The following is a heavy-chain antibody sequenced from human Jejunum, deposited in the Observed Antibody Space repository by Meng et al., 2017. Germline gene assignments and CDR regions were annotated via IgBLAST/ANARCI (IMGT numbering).Heavy chain of an antibody. Sequence: GGSLRLSCAASGFTFDDYAMHWVRLAPGKGLEWVSLISWDGSSAYYADSVKGRFTISRDNSKNSLYLQMNSLRPEDTALYYCTKATDHYCSGGSRYFDHWGQGTLVTVSS. V-gene: IGHV3-43D*03. D-gene: IGHD2-15*01. CDR2: ISWDGSSA. J-gene: IGHJ4*02. CDR1: GFTFDDYA. CDR3: TKATDHYCSGGSRYFDH.